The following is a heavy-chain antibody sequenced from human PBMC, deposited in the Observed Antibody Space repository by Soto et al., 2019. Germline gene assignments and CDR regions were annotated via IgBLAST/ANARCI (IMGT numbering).Heavy chain of an antibody. D-gene: IGHD5-18*01. CDR1: GYSFTSYW. Sequence: PGESLKISCKGSGYSFTSYWISWVRQMPGKGLEWMGRIDPSDSYTNYSPSFQGHVTISADKSISTAYLQWSSLKASDTAMYYCARHPSGYSYGYPPLTTPNFDYWGQGTLVTVSS. J-gene: IGHJ4*02. CDR3: ARHPSGYSYGYPPLTTPNFDY. V-gene: IGHV5-10-1*01. CDR2: IDPSDSYT.